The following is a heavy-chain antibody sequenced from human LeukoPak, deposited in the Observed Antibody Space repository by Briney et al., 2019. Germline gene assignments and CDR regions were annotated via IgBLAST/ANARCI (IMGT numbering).Heavy chain of an antibody. D-gene: IGHD1-26*01. J-gene: IGHJ4*02. V-gene: IGHV3-23*01. CDR3: TKELGATSRWPFGY. Sequence: GGSLRLSCAASGFTFSSYAMSWVRQAPGKGLEWVSVISGSGGSGGSTFYADSVKGRFTISRDNSKNTLYLHMNSLRAEDTAVYYCTKELGATSRWPFGYWGQGTLVTVSS. CDR2: ISGSGGSGGST. CDR1: GFTFSSYA.